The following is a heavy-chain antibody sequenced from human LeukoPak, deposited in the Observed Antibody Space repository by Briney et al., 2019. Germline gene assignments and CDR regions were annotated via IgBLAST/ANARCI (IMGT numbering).Heavy chain of an antibody. V-gene: IGHV3-9*01. J-gene: IGHJ6*02. D-gene: IGHD3-16*02. Sequence: GGSLRLSCVASGFIVNDHAMHWVRQTPGKGLEWVAGVCWNGVDKGYADSVKGRFTIFRDNAKNSMYLQVNSLRIEDTALYYCSKDISAGGLDVWGPGTPVTVSS. CDR1: GFIVNDHA. CDR3: SKDISAGGLDV. CDR2: VCWNGVDK.